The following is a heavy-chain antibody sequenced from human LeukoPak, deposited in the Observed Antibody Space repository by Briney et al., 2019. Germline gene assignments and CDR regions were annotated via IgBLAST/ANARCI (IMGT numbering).Heavy chain of an antibody. CDR3: AKTTGGAAAGSCLEG. Sequence: GGSLRLSCAASGFNFSGYDMNWVGKAPGKGVEGVSGFSGSGSSTYYADSVKGRFTISRDNSKITLFLQMNSLRAEDTAVYYCAKTTGGAAAGSCLEGWGQGTLVTVSS. CDR2: FSGSGSST. D-gene: IGHD6-13*01. J-gene: IGHJ4*02. CDR1: GFNFSGYD. V-gene: IGHV3-23*01.